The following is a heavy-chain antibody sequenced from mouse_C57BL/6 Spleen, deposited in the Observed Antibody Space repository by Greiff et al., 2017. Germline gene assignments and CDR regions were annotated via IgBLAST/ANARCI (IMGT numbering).Heavy chain of an antibody. V-gene: IGHV2-2*01. D-gene: IGHD2-1*01. CDR1: GFSLTCYG. CDR2: IWSGGST. CDR3: ARTGGNYAWFAY. J-gene: IGHJ3*01. Sequence: VQGVESGPGLVQPSQSLSITCTVSGFSLTCYGVHWVRQSPGKGLEGLGVIWSGGSTDYNAAFISRLSISKDNSKSQVFFKMNSLQADDTAIYYCARTGGNYAWFAYWGQGTLVTVSA.